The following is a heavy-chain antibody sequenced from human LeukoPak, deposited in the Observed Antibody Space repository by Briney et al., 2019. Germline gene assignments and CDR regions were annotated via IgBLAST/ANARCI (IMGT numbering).Heavy chain of an antibody. CDR2: IYHSGST. J-gene: IGHJ3*02. CDR1: GGSISSGGYY. Sequence: SQTLSLTCTVSGGSISSGGYYWSWIRQPPGKGLEWIGYIYHSGSTYYNPSLKSRVTISVDRSKNQFSLKLSSVTAADTAVYYCARGLTMVRGVIITSAFDIWGQGTMVTVSS. CDR3: ARGLTMVRGVIITSAFDI. V-gene: IGHV4-30-2*01. D-gene: IGHD3-10*01.